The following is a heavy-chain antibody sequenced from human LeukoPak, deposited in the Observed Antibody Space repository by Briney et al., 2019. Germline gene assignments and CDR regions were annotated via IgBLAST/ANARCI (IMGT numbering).Heavy chain of an antibody. CDR1: GYTFTGYY. Sequence: GASVKDSCKASGYTFTGYYMHWVRQAPGQGLEWMGWINPNSGGTNYAQKFQGRVTMTRDTSISTAYMELSRLRSDDTAVYYCARDAPYSSGVDYWGQGTLVTVSS. CDR2: INPNSGGT. J-gene: IGHJ4*02. CDR3: ARDAPYSSGVDY. D-gene: IGHD6-19*01. V-gene: IGHV1-2*02.